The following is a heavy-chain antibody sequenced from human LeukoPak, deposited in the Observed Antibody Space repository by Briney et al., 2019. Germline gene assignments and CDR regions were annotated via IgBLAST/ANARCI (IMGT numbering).Heavy chain of an antibody. Sequence: GASVKVSCKASGYTFTSYGISWVRQAPGQGLEWMGWISAYNGNTNYAQKLQGRVTMTTDTSTSTAYMELRSLRSDDTAVYYCAGDYQWLGPYYFDYWGQGTLVTVSS. CDR2: ISAYNGNT. CDR3: AGDYQWLGPYYFDY. V-gene: IGHV1-18*01. D-gene: IGHD6-19*01. CDR1: GYTFTSYG. J-gene: IGHJ4*02.